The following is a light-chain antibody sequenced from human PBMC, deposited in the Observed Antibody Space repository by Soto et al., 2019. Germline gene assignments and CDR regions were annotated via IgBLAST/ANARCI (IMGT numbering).Light chain of an antibody. CDR3: QQYDIWPPLFT. Sequence: DIVMTQSPATLSVSPGERATLSCRASQSVSSNLAWYQQKPGQAPRLLIYGASTRATGIPARFSGSGSGTEFTLTISSLQSEDFAVYYCQQYDIWPPLFTFGPGTKVDI. J-gene: IGKJ3*01. V-gene: IGKV3-15*01. CDR1: QSVSSN. CDR2: GAS.